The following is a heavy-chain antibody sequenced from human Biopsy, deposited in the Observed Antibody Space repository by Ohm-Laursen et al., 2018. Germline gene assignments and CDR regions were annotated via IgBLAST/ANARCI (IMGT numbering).Heavy chain of an antibody. CDR3: AKRGVERGRPLAY. CDR2: TNSMFGTT. D-gene: IGHD1-1*01. Sequence: SSVKVSCKASGGTFSSFGISWVRQAPGQGLEWMGETNSMFGTTNYAQTFQGRVTITADESTSTAYMEVSSLRSEDTAAYYCAKRGVERGRPLAYWGQGTLVTVSS. CDR1: GGTFSSFG. V-gene: IGHV1-69*01. J-gene: IGHJ4*02.